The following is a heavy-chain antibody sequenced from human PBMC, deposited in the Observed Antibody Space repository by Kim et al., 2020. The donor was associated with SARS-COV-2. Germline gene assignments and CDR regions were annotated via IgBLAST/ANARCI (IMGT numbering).Heavy chain of an antibody. CDR3: ARVGLDY. J-gene: IGHJ4*02. Sequence: SSSTEYYSDSVKGRFTITSDNAKRSLYLQMNSLRDEDTAVYYCARVGLDYWGQGTLVTVSS. V-gene: IGHV3-48*02. CDR2: SSSTE.